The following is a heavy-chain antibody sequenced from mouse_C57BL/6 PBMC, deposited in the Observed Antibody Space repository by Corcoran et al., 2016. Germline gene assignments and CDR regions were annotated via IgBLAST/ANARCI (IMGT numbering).Heavy chain of an antibody. CDR1: DYAFSSYW. CDR2: IYPGDGDT. CDR3: ARERVFYYGNSYFDY. J-gene: IGHJ2*02. V-gene: IGHV1-80*01. Sequence: QVQLQQSGAELVKPGASVKISCKAADYAFSSYWLNWVKQRPGKGLEGIGQIYPGDGDTNYNGNFTGKATLTADSSYSTAYMQRSSLSSEDSVVYFCARERVFYYGNSYFDYRGQGTSLTVSS. D-gene: IGHD2-1*01.